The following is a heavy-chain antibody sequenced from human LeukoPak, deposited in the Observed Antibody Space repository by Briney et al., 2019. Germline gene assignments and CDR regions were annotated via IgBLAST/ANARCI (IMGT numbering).Heavy chain of an antibody. Sequence: SETLSLTCSVSGGSIRSYYWSWIRQPPGKGLEWIGYIYYSGSTNYNPSLKSRVTISVDTSKNQFSLKLSSVTAADTAVYYCARSGEGWLPFFDYWGQGMMVTVST. CDR1: GGSIRSYY. D-gene: IGHD5-12*01. V-gene: IGHV4-59*01. J-gene: IGHJ4*02. CDR2: IYYSGST. CDR3: ARSGEGWLPFFDY.